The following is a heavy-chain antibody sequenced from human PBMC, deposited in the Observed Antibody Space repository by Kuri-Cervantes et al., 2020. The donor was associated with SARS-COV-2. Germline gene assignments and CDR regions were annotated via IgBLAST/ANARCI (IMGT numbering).Heavy chain of an antibody. J-gene: IGHJ4*02. D-gene: IGHD3-3*01. CDR2: IYYSGST. Sequence: SETLSLTCTVSGGSISSYYWSWIRQPPGKGLEWIGYIYYSGSTNYNPSLKSRVTISVDTSKNQFSLKLSSVTAADTAVYYCARHRKIRFLEWLSPFDYWGQGTLVIVSS. CDR1: GGSISSYY. CDR3: ARHRKIRFLEWLSPFDY. V-gene: IGHV4-59*08.